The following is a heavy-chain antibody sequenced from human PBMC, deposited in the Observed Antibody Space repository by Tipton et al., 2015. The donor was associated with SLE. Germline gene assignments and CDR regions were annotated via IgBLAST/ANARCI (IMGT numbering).Heavy chain of an antibody. CDR2: INHSGST. D-gene: IGHD3-9*01. CDR3: ASGILTGYAAFDI. J-gene: IGHJ3*02. CDR1: GGSISNSIYY. V-gene: IGHV4-39*07. Sequence: LRLSCTVSGGSISNSIYYWSWIRQPPGKGLEWIGEINHSGSTNYKPSLKSRVTISVDTSKNQFSLKLSSVTAADTAVYYCASGILTGYAAFDIWGPGTMVTVSS.